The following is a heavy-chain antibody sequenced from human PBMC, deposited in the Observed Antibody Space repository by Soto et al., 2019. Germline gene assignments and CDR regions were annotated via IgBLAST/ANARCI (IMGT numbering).Heavy chain of an antibody. CDR3: ARDTPPYYYDSSGYYYDYYYGMDV. Sequence: QVQLQESGPGLVKPSQTLSLTCTVSGGSISSGGYYWSWIRQHPGKGLEWIGYIYYSGSTYYNPSLKSRVTISVDTSKNQFSLKLSSVTAADTAVYYCARDTPPYYYDSSGYYYDYYYGMDVWGQGTTVTVSS. CDR1: GGSISSGGYY. CDR2: IYYSGST. D-gene: IGHD3-22*01. J-gene: IGHJ6*02. V-gene: IGHV4-31*03.